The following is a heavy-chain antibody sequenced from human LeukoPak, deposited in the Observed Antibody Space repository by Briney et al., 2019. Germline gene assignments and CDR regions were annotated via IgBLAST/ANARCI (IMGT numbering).Heavy chain of an antibody. D-gene: IGHD6-13*01. CDR1: GYTFTDYY. CDR2: INPNSGGT. J-gene: IGHJ4*02. V-gene: IGHV1-2*02. Sequence: ASVKVSCKASGYTFTDYYIHWVRQAPGQGLERMGWINPNSGGTNYGQKFQGRVTMTRDTSISTAYMDLSRLRSDDTAVHYCARQATAAAATVFYWGQGTLVTVSS. CDR3: ARQATAAAATVFY.